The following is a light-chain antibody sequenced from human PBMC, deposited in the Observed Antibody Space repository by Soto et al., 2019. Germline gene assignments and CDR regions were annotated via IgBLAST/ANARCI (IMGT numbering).Light chain of an antibody. CDR3: QQYNNWPPYT. Sequence: EIVMTQSPATLSVSPGERATLSCRASQSVSSNLAWYQQKPGQAPRLLIYGASTRATGIPARFSGSGSGTEFALTIRNLQSEDFAVYYCQQYNNWPPYTFGQGTKLEIK. CDR1: QSVSSN. V-gene: IGKV3-15*01. CDR2: GAS. J-gene: IGKJ2*01.